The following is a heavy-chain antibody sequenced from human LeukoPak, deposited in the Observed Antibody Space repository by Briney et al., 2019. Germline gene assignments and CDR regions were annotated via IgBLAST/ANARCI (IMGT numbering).Heavy chain of an antibody. CDR1: GYKFTGYY. D-gene: IGHD2-2*01. CDR2: INPDSGDT. CDR3: ATWFTSSQPGY. Sequence: ASVKVSCKASGYKFTGYYLHWVRQAPGQGFEWMGWINPDSGDTNYAQEFAERVTMTRDTSINTAYMELSSLRSEDTAVYYCATWFTSSQPGYWGQGTLVTVSS. J-gene: IGHJ4*02. V-gene: IGHV1-2*02.